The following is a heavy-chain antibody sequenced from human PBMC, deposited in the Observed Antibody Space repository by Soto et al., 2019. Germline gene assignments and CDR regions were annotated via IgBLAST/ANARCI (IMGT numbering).Heavy chain of an antibody. Sequence: SETLSLTCHFSGGSISSTNWWRWVDQSPGRGPEGVGEIYHLGRTDYNPSLRGRVTISVDKTNTQFSLKKRYLTAPTSAVYSCAALPPRVEVTVLPRPPWGQGTLVTVSS. J-gene: IGHJ5*02. CDR3: AALPPRVEVTVLPRPP. CDR2: IYHLGRT. D-gene: IGHD2-15*01. V-gene: IGHV4-4*02. CDR1: GGSISSTNW.